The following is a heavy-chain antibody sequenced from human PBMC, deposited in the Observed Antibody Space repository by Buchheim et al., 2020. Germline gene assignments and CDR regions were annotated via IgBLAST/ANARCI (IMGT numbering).Heavy chain of an antibody. Sequence: EVQLVESGGGLVQPEGSLRLSCAASGFNFSRYSMNWVRQAPGKGLEWVSYISTSSGPIYYADSVKGRFTISRDDAKSSVYLQMNSLRAEDTAMYYCARGGSSLYYYYALDVWGQGTT. CDR1: GFNFSRYS. CDR3: ARGGSSLYYYYALDV. J-gene: IGHJ6*02. V-gene: IGHV3-48*01. CDR2: ISTSSGPI. D-gene: IGHD6-13*01.